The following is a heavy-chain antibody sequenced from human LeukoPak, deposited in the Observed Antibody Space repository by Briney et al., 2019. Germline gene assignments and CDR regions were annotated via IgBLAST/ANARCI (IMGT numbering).Heavy chain of an antibody. CDR1: GFTFSSYY. Sequence: PGGSLRLSCLASGFTFSSYYMTWVRQAPGKGLQWVSAISPGGATIFYADSVRGRFTISRDMSKNTLYLQMYSLRDEDTAIYYCAKGLPGYCTSTTCLGGFDYWGQGALVTVSS. D-gene: IGHD2-2*01. V-gene: IGHV3-23*01. J-gene: IGHJ4*02. CDR2: ISPGGATI. CDR3: AKGLPGYCTSTTCLGGFDY.